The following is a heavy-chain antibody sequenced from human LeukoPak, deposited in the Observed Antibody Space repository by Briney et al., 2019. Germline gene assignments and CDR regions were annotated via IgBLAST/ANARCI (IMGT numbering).Heavy chain of an antibody. CDR3: ARAGVGATSPFDY. CDR1: GHTFTGYY. Sequence: GASVKVSCKASGHTFTGYYMHWVRQAPGQGLEWMGWINPNSGGTNYAQKFQGRVTMTRDTSISTAYMELSRLRSDDTAVYYCARAGVGATSPFDYWGQGTLVTVSS. CDR2: INPNSGGT. D-gene: IGHD1-26*01. V-gene: IGHV1-2*02. J-gene: IGHJ4*02.